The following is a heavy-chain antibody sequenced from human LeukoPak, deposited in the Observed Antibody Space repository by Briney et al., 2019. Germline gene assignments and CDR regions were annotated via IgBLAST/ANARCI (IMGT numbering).Heavy chain of an antibody. CDR3: AKDQSRYSSSWYGDDY. D-gene: IGHD6-13*01. V-gene: IGHV3-23*01. J-gene: IGHJ4*02. CDR2: ISASSDSI. Sequence: PGGSLRLSWAASGFTFSSYAMSWVRQAPGKGLEWVSGISASSDSIYYTDSVKGRFTISRDNSKNTLYLQMNSLRAEDTAVYYCAKDQSRYSSSWYGDDYWGQGTLVTVSS. CDR1: GFTFSSYA.